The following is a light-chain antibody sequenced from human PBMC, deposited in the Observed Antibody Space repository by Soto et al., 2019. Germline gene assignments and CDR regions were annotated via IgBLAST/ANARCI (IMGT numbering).Light chain of an antibody. J-gene: IGKJ1*01. V-gene: IGKV4-1*01. CDR1: QSVLSSSNNKNY. CDR2: WAS. CDR3: QQYYSTPRT. Sequence: DIVRTQSPGSLAVSLGERATINSKPSQSVLSSSNNKNYLAWYQQKPGQPPKLLIYWASTRESGVPDRFSGSGSGTDFTLTISSLQAEDVAVYYCQQYYSTPRTFGQGTKVEIK.